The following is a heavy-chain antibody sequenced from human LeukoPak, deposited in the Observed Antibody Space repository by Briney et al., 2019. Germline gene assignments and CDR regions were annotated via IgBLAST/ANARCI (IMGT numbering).Heavy chain of an antibody. J-gene: IGHJ4*02. CDR3: ARVSARGSSSDY. CDR2: INPNSGGT. Sequence: ASVKVSCKASGHTFTGYYMHWVRQAPGQGLEWIGWINPNSGGTNYAQKFQGRVTMTRDTSISTAYMELSRLRSDDTAVYYCARVSARGSSSDYWGQGTLVTVSS. CDR1: GHTFTGYY. D-gene: IGHD6-13*01. V-gene: IGHV1-2*02.